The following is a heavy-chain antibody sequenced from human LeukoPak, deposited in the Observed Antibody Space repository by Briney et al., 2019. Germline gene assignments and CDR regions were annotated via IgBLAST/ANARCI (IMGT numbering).Heavy chain of an antibody. J-gene: IGHJ4*02. Sequence: ASVKVSCRASGYTFTSYGISWVRQAPGQGLEWMGWISAYNGNTNYAQKLQGRLTMTTDTSTSTAYMEARSLRSDDTAVYYCARALSDDFWSAYQDYWGQGTLVTVSS. CDR1: GYTFTSYG. D-gene: IGHD3-3*01. V-gene: IGHV1-18*01. CDR2: ISAYNGNT. CDR3: ARALSDDFWSAYQDY.